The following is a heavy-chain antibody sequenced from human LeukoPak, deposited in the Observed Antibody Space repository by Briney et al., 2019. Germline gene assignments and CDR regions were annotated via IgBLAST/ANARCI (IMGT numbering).Heavy chain of an antibody. D-gene: IGHD2-15*01. Sequence: PSETLSLTCTVSGGSISSSSYYWGWIRQPPGKGLEWIGNIYYSGSTYYNPSLKSRVTISVDTSKNQFSLKLSSVTAADTAVYYCARDPLVGGGSAGFDYWGQGTLVTVSS. CDR2: IYYSGST. CDR3: ARDPLVGGGSAGFDY. V-gene: IGHV4-39*07. J-gene: IGHJ4*02. CDR1: GGSISSSSYY.